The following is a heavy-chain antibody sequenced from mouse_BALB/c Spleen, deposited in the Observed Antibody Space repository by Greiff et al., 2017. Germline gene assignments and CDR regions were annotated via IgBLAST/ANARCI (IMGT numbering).Heavy chain of an antibody. V-gene: IGHV6-6*01. CDR1: GFTFSDAW. Sequence: KVEESGGGLVQPGGSMKLSCAASGFTFSDAWMDWVRPSPEKGPEWVAEIRSKANNYATYYAESVKGRFTISRDDSKSSVYLQMNSLRAEVTGIYSCTRIYDGYYVAMDYWGQGTSVTVSS. D-gene: IGHD2-3*01. J-gene: IGHJ4*01. CDR2: IRSKANNYAT. CDR3: TRIYDGYYVAMDY.